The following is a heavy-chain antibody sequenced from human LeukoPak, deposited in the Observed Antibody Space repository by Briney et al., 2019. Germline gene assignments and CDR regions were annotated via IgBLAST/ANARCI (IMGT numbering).Heavy chain of an antibody. CDR2: INHSGST. CDR3: ASPYIDYLVDAFDI. J-gene: IGHJ3*02. CDR1: GGSFSGYY. Sequence: PSETLSLTCAVYGGSFSGYYWSWIRQPPGKGLEWIGEINHSGSTYYNPSLKSRATISVDTSKNQVSLRLRSVTAADTAVYYCASPYIDYLVDAFDIWGPGTMVTVSS. D-gene: IGHD3-9*01. V-gene: IGHV4-34*01.